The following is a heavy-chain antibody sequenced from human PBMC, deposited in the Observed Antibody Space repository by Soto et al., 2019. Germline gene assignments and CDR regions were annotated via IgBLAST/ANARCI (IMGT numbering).Heavy chain of an antibody. J-gene: IGHJ4*02. CDR1: GGPCSHYP. D-gene: IGHD3-10*01. CDR2: ISPILSTA. Sequence: SVKLSCHASGGPCSHYPISSVRQAPGQRPEWMGGISPILSTANYAQKSQGRDTITADETTSTAYLEPSSLSSEDTALDYCAKSNYGGGSYMLGGFDYWGQGPLVTVSS. V-gene: IGHV1-69*13. CDR3: AKSNYGGGSYMLGGFDY.